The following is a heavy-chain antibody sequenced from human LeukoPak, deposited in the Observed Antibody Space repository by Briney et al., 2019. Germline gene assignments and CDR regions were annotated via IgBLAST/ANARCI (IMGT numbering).Heavy chain of an antibody. D-gene: IGHD1-26*01. CDR2: ISYDGSNK. CDR3: AKDYRSLPRPGYYHYGMDV. Sequence: PGGSLRLPCAASGFTFSSYAMHWVRQAPGKGLEWVAVISYDGSNKYYADSVKGRFTISRDNSKNTLYLQMNSLRAEDTAVYYCAKDYRSLPRPGYYHYGMDVWGQGTTVTVSS. V-gene: IGHV3-30-3*01. J-gene: IGHJ6*02. CDR1: GFTFSSYA.